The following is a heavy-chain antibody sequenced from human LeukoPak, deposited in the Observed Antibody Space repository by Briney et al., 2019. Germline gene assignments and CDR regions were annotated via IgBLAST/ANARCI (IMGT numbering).Heavy chain of an antibody. Sequence: ASVKVSCKASGYTFTSYGISWVRQAPGQGLEWMGWISAYNGNTNYAQKLQGRVTMTTDTSTSTAYMELRSLRSDDTAVYYCARIPYDVLTPYPGAFDIWGQGTMVTVSS. CDR3: ARIPYDVLTPYPGAFDI. D-gene: IGHD3-9*01. CDR2: ISAYNGNT. V-gene: IGHV1-18*01. J-gene: IGHJ3*02. CDR1: GYTFTSYG.